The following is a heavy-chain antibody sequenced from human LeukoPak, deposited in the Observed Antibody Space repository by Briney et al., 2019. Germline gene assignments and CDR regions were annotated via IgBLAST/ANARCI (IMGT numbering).Heavy chain of an antibody. CDR3: AYESSGYHQRSDAFDI. D-gene: IGHD3-22*01. CDR1: GFTLSDSY. J-gene: IGHJ3*02. Sequence: GGSLRLSCTASGFTLSDSYMKWIRQAPGEGPEGISLISTSSGYTDYADSVKGRFTISRDNDKSSLYLQMDSLRVEDTAMYYCAYESSGYHQRSDAFDIWGRGTVVIVSS. V-gene: IGHV3-11*06. CDR2: ISTSSGYT.